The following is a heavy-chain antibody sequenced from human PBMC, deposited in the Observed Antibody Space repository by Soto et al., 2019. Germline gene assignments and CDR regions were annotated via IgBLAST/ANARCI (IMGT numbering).Heavy chain of an antibody. J-gene: IGHJ6*02. CDR3: GRDFLAPAWVVVIIPRYYYCMDV. Sequence: WGSLRLSCAASGFTFSSYAMHWVRQAPGKGLEWVAVISYDGSNKYYADSVNGRFTISRDNSKNTLYLQMNSLRAEDTAVYYCGRDFLAPAWVVVIIPRYYYCMDVWGQGTTVTVSS. V-gene: IGHV3-30-3*01. CDR2: ISYDGSNK. D-gene: IGHD3-22*01. CDR1: GFTFSSYA.